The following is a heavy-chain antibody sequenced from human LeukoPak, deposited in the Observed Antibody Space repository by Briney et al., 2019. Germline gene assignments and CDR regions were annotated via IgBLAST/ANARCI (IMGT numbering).Heavy chain of an antibody. D-gene: IGHD1-14*01. Sequence: SETLSLTCTVSGGSISSSRYYWVWIRQPPGKGLEWIGTFYYTGSTYYTPSLKSRVTISVDTSESQFSLKLSSVTAADTAVYYCARLGPEGPFDYWGQGTLVTVSS. CDR2: FYYTGST. V-gene: IGHV4-39*01. CDR1: GGSISSSRYY. J-gene: IGHJ4*02. CDR3: ARLGPEGPFDY.